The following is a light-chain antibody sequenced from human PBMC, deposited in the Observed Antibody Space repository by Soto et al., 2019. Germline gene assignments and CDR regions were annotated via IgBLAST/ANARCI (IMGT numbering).Light chain of an antibody. Sequence: EIVLTQSPGILSLSPGERATLSCRASQSVSNDFLAWYQQKPGQAPRLLIYGASNRATGIPDRFSGSGSGTDLTLTISRLEPEDFAVYYCQQYGSSGTFGQGTKVDIK. CDR1: QSVSNDF. CDR3: QQYGSSGT. CDR2: GAS. V-gene: IGKV3-20*01. J-gene: IGKJ1*01.